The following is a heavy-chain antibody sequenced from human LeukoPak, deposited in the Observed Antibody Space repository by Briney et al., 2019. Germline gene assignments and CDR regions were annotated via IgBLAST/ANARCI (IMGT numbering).Heavy chain of an antibody. CDR1: GGSISSYY. CDR3: ARHEGGYSYSECDY. CDR2: IYYSGST. J-gene: IGHJ4*02. V-gene: IGHV4-59*08. D-gene: IGHD5-18*01. Sequence: PSETLSLTRTVSGGSISSYYWSWIRQPPGKGLEWIGYIYYSGSTNYNPSLKSRVTISVDTSKKQFSLKMNSVAAADTAVYYCARHEGGYSYSECDYWGQGTLVTVSS.